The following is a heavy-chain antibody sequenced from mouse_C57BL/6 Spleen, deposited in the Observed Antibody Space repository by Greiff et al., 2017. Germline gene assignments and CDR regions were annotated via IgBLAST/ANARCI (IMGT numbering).Heavy chain of an antibody. J-gene: IGHJ2*01. D-gene: IGHD1-1*01. CDR3: AREGEDYYGYYFDY. CDR1: GFTFSSYA. Sequence: EVQGVESGGGLVKPGGSLKLSCAASGFTFSSYAMSWVRQTPEKRLEWVATISDGGSYTYYPDNVKGRFTISRDNAKNNLYLQMSHLKSEDTAMYYCAREGEDYYGYYFDYRGQGTTLTVSS. V-gene: IGHV5-4*01. CDR2: ISDGGSYT.